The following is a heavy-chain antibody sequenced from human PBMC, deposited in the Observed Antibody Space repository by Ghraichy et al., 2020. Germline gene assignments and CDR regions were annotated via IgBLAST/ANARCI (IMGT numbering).Heavy chain of an antibody. J-gene: IGHJ5*02. CDR2: TYYRSKWYN. CDR3: ARDWGFIVGTPRGNWFDP. CDR1: GDSVSTNSAA. Sequence: SQTLSLTCAISGDSVSTNSAAWNWIRQSPSRGLEWLGRTYYRSKWYNDYAVSVKSRITINPDASKNQFSLHLNSVTPEDTAVYYCARDWGFIVGTPRGNWFDPWGQGTLVTVSS. V-gene: IGHV6-1*01. D-gene: IGHD4-23*01.